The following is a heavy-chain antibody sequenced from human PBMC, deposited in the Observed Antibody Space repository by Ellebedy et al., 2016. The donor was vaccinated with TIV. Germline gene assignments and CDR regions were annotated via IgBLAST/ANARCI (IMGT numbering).Heavy chain of an antibody. Sequence: KVSCKASGYDFTTFWIGWVRQMPGRGLEWMGIIFPCDSDTRYSPSFEGQVTITADQSTSTTYLHRRSLRAPDTAMYFCARHGNGGNSIDSWGQGTLVTVSS. D-gene: IGHD4-23*01. CDR2: IFPCDSDT. V-gene: IGHV5-51*01. CDR3: ARHGNGGNSIDS. J-gene: IGHJ4*02. CDR1: GYDFTTFW.